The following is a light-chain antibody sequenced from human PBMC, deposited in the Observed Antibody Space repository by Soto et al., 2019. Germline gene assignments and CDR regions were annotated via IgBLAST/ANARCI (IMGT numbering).Light chain of an antibody. V-gene: IGLV2-14*03. CDR1: STDIGRYNY. Sequence: QSVLTQPASVSGSPGQSITISCTGTSTDIGRYNYVSWYQQQPGKAPKLMIYDVSNRPSGVSNRFSGSKSGNTASLTISGLQAEDEADYYCSSYTSSSTYVFGTGTKLTVL. CDR3: SSYTSSSTYV. J-gene: IGLJ1*01. CDR2: DVS.